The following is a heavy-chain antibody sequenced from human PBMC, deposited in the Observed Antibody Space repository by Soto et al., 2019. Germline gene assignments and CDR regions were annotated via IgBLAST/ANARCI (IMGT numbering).Heavy chain of an antibody. D-gene: IGHD5-12*01. J-gene: IGHJ5*02. CDR2: VSGYNANT. V-gene: IGHV1-18*04. CDR3: AKAARSGSDA. CDR1: GYTFTKYG. Sequence: QVQLVQSGPEVKKPGASVRVSCKTSGYTFTKYGISWVRQAPGQGLEWLGWVSGYNANTKYAQNFQGRLTLTTDTSTNTAYMDLRSLKSDDTAIYFCAKAARSGSDAWGQGTLVTVSS.